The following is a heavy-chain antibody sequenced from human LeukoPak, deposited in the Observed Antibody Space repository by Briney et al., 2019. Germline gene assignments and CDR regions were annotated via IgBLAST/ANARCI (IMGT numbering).Heavy chain of an antibody. V-gene: IGHV3-23*01. CDR3: ARDSIRNYYDSSGYSDY. CDR1: GFTFSSFA. CDR2: IGAGGSKT. J-gene: IGHJ4*02. Sequence: GGSLRLSCAASGFTFSSFAMSWVRQAPGKGLEWVSIIGAGGSKTYYADSVKGRFTISRDNSKNTLYLQMNSLRAEDTAVYYCARDSIRNYYDSSGYSDYWGQGTLVTVSS. D-gene: IGHD3-22*01.